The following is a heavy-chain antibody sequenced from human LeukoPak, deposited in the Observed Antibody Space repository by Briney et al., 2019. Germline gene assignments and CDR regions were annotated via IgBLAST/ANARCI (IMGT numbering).Heavy chain of an antibody. CDR2: INPNSDST. J-gene: IGHJ4*02. CDR1: GYTFTVYY. V-gene: IGHV1-2*02. CDR3: ARGYSNPHFDY. D-gene: IGHD4-11*01. Sequence: ASVKVSCKASGYTFTVYYMHWVRQAPGQGLEWMGWINPNSDSTNYAQKFQGRVTMTRDTSISTAYMELSRLRSDDTAVYYCARGYSNPHFDYWGQGTLVTVSS.